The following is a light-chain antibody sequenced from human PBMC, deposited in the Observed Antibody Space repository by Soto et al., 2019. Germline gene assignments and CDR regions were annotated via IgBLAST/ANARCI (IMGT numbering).Light chain of an antibody. V-gene: IGKV1-5*01. CDR2: YVS. CDR3: PQHKSFPIT. Sequence: IQLTQPPSTLSASVGDRVTITCLASQSISASLTWYQQKPGTAPKLLVQYVSGLESGVPSRFSGSGSGTEITLTIISLQPDDFGTYDCPQHKSFPITFGQGTRLEIK. J-gene: IGKJ5*01. CDR1: QSISAS.